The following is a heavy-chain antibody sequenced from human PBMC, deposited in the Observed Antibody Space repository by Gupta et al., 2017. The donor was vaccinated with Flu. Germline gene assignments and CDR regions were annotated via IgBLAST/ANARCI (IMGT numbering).Heavy chain of an antibody. CDR3: ARGGEMATIMCSFDI. J-gene: IGHJ3*02. CDR1: GFTFSSYV. V-gene: IGHV3-30*03. Sequence: VQLVESGGGVVQPGGSLTISCAASGFTFSSYVIHWVRQDPGKGLEWVAVVSYDGNTKYYADSVKGRVTISRDNAKDTLSLLMNSLRPEDTAMYYCARGGEMATIMCSFDIWGQGTMVTVSS. CDR2: VSYDGNTK. D-gene: IGHD5-24*01.